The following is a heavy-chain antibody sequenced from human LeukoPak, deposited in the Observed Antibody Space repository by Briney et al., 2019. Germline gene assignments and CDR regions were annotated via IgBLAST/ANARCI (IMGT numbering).Heavy chain of an antibody. V-gene: IGHV3-23*01. CDR2: ISGSGGST. J-gene: IGHJ4*02. CDR3: ARLYGSGNYFNELDY. D-gene: IGHD3-10*01. Sequence: PGGSLRLSCAASGFTFSSYAMSWVRQAPGKGLEWVSAISGSGGSTYYADSVKGRFTISRDNSKNTLYLQMNSLRAEDTAVYYCARLYGSGNYFNELDYWGQGTLVTVSS. CDR1: GFTFSSYA.